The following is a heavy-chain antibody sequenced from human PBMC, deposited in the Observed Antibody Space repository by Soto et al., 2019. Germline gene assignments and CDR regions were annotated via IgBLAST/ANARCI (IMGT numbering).Heavy chain of an antibody. CDR1: GGSISTSGFY. D-gene: IGHD2-15*01. V-gene: IGHV4-39*01. Sequence: SETLSLTCTVSGGSISTSGFYWGWIRQPPGKGPEYIGSIYYGGNSYYNPSLESRVALSVDTSRNQFSLKLRSVTAADTAVYYCARAGPTWYEPHSTPTQGHTYYYGMDVWGQGTTVTVSS. CDR3: ARAGPTWYEPHSTPTQGHTYYYGMDV. J-gene: IGHJ6*02. CDR2: IYYGGNS.